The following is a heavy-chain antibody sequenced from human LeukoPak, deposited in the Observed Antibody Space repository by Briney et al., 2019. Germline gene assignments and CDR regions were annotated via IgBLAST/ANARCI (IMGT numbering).Heavy chain of an antibody. CDR3: ARDCRNYDFWSGECYYYYMDV. CDR1: GGTFSSYA. D-gene: IGHD3-3*01. CDR2: IIPIFGTA. V-gene: IGHV1-69*01. J-gene: IGHJ6*03. Sequence: GSSVKVSCKASGGTFSSYAISWVRQAPGQGLEWMGGIIPIFGTANYAQKFQGRVTITADESTSTAYMELSSLRSEDTAVYYCARDCRNYDFWSGECYYYYMDVWGKGTTVTVSS.